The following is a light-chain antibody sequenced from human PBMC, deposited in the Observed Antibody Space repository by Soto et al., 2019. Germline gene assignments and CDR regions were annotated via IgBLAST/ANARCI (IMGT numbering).Light chain of an antibody. V-gene: IGKV1-5*01. CDR1: QSISSW. CDR3: QQYNSYDT. CDR2: DAS. J-gene: IGKJ2*01. Sequence: DIQMTQSPSTLSASVGARATITCRASQSISSWLAWYQQKPGKAPKLLIYDASSLESGVPARFSGSGSGTEFTLTISSLQPDDFAAYYCQQYNSYDTFGQGTKLEIK.